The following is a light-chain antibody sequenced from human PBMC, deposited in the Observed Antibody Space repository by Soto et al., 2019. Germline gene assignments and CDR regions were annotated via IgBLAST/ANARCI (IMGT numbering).Light chain of an antibody. CDR3: QPYGFVWYT. Sequence: IVLTQSPGTLSLPPGERATLSCRASQSVDSNYLAWYQQRPGQAPRLLIHGASSRATGIPDRFSGSGSGTDFTLTISRLEPEDFAVYYCQPYGFVWYTFGQGTNLEIK. V-gene: IGKV3-20*01. CDR1: QSVDSNY. J-gene: IGKJ2*01. CDR2: GAS.